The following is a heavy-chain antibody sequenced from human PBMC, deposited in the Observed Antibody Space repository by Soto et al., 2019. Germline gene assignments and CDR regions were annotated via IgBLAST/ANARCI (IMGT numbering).Heavy chain of an antibody. CDR3: AKDYSVATNPSSVILCYY. CDR1: GFPFKHYA. D-gene: IGHD5-12*01. Sequence: GSLRLSCAASGFPFKHYAMSWVRQAPGKGLEWVSIIIDNGGTFYADSVKGRFTISRDISKNTVYLQMNSLRVEDTAVYYCAKDYSVATNPSSVILCYYCGQGA. CDR2: IIDNGGT. J-gene: IGHJ4*02. V-gene: IGHV3-23*01.